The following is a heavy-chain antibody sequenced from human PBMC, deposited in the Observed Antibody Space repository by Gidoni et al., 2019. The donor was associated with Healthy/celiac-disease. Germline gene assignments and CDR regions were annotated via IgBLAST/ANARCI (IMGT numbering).Heavy chain of an antibody. CDR3: ARGKAPRVVAAPFDY. Sequence: QVQLQQWGAGLLKPSETLSLTCAVYGGSFSGYYWSWIRQPPGKGLEWIGEINHSGSTNYNPSLKSRVTISVDTSKNQFSLKLSSVTAADTAVYYCARGKAPRVVAAPFDYWGQGTLVTVSS. J-gene: IGHJ4*02. CDR2: INHSGST. V-gene: IGHV4-34*01. D-gene: IGHD2-15*01. CDR1: GGSFSGYY.